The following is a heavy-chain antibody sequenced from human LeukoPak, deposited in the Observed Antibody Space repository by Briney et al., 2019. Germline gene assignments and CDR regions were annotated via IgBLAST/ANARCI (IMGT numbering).Heavy chain of an antibody. CDR1: GYSFTSYW. J-gene: IGHJ5*02. Sequence: GESLKTSCKGSGYSFTSYWIGWVRQMPGKGLEWMGIIYPGDSDTRYSPSFQGQVTISADKSISTAYLQWSSLKASDTAMYYCARHGSLWFGDRNWFDPWGQGTLVTVSS. D-gene: IGHD3-10*01. V-gene: IGHV5-51*01. CDR2: IYPGDSDT. CDR3: ARHGSLWFGDRNWFDP.